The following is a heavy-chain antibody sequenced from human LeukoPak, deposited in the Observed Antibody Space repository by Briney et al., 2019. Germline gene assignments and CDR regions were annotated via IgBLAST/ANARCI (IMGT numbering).Heavy chain of an antibody. J-gene: IGHJ4*02. CDR3: ARVSDIYPGNYFDY. V-gene: IGHV4-59*01. D-gene: IGHD1-26*01. Sequence: SETLSLTCTVSGDSISNYYWDWIRQSPGKGLEWIGFISDTGRTNYNPSLKSRVNISVDTSKNQVSLKLTSVTAAGAAVYYCARVSDIYPGNYFDYWGQGTLVTVSS. CDR2: ISDTGRT. CDR1: GDSISNYY.